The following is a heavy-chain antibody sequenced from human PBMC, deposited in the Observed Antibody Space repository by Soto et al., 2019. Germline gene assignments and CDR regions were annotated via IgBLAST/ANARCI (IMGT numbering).Heavy chain of an antibody. CDR3: ASLGLGPPNLPPDDAFDI. D-gene: IGHD7-27*01. V-gene: IGHV1-3*01. Sequence: ASVKVSCKASGYTFTSYAMHWVRQAPGQRLEWMGWINAGNGNTKYSQKFQGRVTITRDTSASTAYMELSSLRSEDTAVYYCASLGLGPPNLPPDDAFDIWGQGTMVTVSS. CDR1: GYTFTSYA. CDR2: INAGNGNT. J-gene: IGHJ3*02.